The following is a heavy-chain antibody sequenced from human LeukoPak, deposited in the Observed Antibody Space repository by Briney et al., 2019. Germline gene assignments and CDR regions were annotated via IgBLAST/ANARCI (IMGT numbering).Heavy chain of an antibody. CDR1: GFNFRDYS. CDR2: ISGTSSYM. D-gene: IGHD1-26*01. J-gene: IGHJ4*02. Sequence: GGSLRLSCVAYGFNFRDYSMNWVRQAPGKGLDWVSGISGTSSYMYYGDSVKGRFTVSRDNAKNSLYLQMESLRVEDTAVYYSARRSSGSPPYYFGYWGQGTLVTVSS. CDR3: ARRSSGSPPYYFGY. V-gene: IGHV3-21*01.